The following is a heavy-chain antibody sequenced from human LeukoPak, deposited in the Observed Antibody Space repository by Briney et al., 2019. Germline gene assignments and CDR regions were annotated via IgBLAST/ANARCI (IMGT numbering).Heavy chain of an antibody. CDR1: GFTFSSYA. V-gene: IGHV3-23*01. J-gene: IGHJ6*03. D-gene: IGHD3-3*01. CDR2: ISGSGGST. CDR3: AKDRSYYDFWSGYFVGRGLYYYYYMDV. Sequence: PGGSLRLSCAASGFTFSSYAMSWVRQAPGKGLEWVSAISGSGGSTYYADSVKGRFTISRDNSKNTLYLQMNSLIAEDTAVYYCAKDRSYYDFWSGYFVGRGLYYYYYMDVWGKGTTVTVSS.